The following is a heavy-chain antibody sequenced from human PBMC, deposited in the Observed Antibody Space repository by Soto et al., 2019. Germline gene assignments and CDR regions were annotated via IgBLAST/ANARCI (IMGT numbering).Heavy chain of an antibody. Sequence: QVQLVQSGAEVKKPGASVKVSCKATGYTFTTYDINWVRQATGPGLEWMGWMNPNSGDTGYAQKTQGRATMTRDTSISTAYMELSTLTSEDTAVYYCVRGLGWLRNYWGQGTLVTVSS. CDR2: MNPNSGDT. V-gene: IGHV1-8*01. CDR1: GYTFTTYD. D-gene: IGHD5-12*01. J-gene: IGHJ4*02. CDR3: VRGLGWLRNY.